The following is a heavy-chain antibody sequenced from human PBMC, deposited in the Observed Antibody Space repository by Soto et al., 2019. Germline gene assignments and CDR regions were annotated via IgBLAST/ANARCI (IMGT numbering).Heavy chain of an antibody. CDR3: ARDRIYGDPLSYYYYGIDV. V-gene: IGHV3-48*03. J-gene: IGHJ6*02. CDR2: ISSSGSTI. Sequence: GSLRLSCAASGFTFSSYEMNWVRQAPGKGLEWVSYISSSGSTIYYADSVKGRFTISRDNAKNSLYLQMNSLRAEDTAVYYCARDRIYGDPLSYYYYGIDVWGQGTTVTVSS. D-gene: IGHD4-17*01. CDR1: GFTFSSYE.